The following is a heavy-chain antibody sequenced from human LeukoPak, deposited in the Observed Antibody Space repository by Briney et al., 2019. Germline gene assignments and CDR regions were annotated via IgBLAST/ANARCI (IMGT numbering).Heavy chain of an antibody. Sequence: GGSLRLSCAVFGVTVSRNYMCWVRQAPGKGLEWVSVIYSVGSTYYADSVRGRFTISRDNSKNTLYLQMKSLRVEDTAVYYCAGSLAYCGGDCRLGDYWGQGTLVTVSS. CDR3: AGSLAYCGGDCRLGDY. CDR2: IYSVGST. V-gene: IGHV3-66*01. J-gene: IGHJ4*02. CDR1: GVTVSRNY. D-gene: IGHD2-21*02.